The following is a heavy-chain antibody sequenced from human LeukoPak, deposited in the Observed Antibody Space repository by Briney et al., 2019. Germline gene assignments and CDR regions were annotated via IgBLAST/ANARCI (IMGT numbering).Heavy chain of an antibody. V-gene: IGHV1-2*02. J-gene: IGHJ3*02. D-gene: IGHD3-22*01. Sequence: ASVKVSCKASGYTFIGYYMHWVRQAPGQGLEWMGWINPNSGGTNYAQKFQGRVTMTRDTSISTAYMELSRLRSDDTAVYYCARDSYYDSSGSPNPDAFDIWGQGTMVTVSS. CDR3: ARDSYYDSSGSPNPDAFDI. CDR1: GYTFIGYY. CDR2: INPNSGGT.